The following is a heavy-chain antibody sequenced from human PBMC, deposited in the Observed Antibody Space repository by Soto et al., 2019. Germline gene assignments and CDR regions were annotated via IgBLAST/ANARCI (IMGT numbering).Heavy chain of an antibody. CDR1: GGSVSSYY. J-gene: IGHJ4*02. CDR3: ARLEHSRGWYVGGDFDY. V-gene: IGHV4-59*08. D-gene: IGHD6-19*01. CDR2: IYYSGST. Sequence: QVQLQESGPGLVKPSETLSLTCTDSGGSVSSYYWSWVRQPPGKGLEWIGYIYYSGSTNYNPSLKRRVTISVDTSKTQFSLQRSSVTAADTAVYYWARLEHSRGWYVGGDFDYWGQGTLVTVSS.